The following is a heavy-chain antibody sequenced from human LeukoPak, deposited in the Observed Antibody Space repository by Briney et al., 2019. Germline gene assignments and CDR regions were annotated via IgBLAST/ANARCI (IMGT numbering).Heavy chain of an antibody. CDR1: GGTFSSYA. J-gene: IGHJ4*02. CDR2: MIPIFGTA. V-gene: IGHV1-69*05. Sequence: SVKVSCKASGGTFSSYAISWVRQAPGQGLEWMGGMIPIFGTAKYAQKFQGRITITTNETTSTAYMELSSLRAEDTAVYYCARAEYSGSHLGYFHYWGQGTLVTVSS. CDR3: ARAEYSGSHLGYFHY. D-gene: IGHD1-26*01.